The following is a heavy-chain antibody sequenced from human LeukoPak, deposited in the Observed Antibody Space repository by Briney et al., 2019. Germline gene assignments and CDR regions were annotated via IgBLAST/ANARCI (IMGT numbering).Heavy chain of an antibody. V-gene: IGHV4-39*01. J-gene: IGHJ4*02. D-gene: IGHD6-13*01. CDR1: GGSISSSSYY. CDR2: IYYSGST. Sequence: SETLSLTCTVSGGSISSSSYYWGWIRQPPGKGLEWIGSIYYSGSTYYNPSLKSRVTISVDTSKNQLSLKLSSVTAADTAVYYCARRSSSWYDWQYYFDYWGQGTLVTVSS. CDR3: ARRSSSWYDWQYYFDY.